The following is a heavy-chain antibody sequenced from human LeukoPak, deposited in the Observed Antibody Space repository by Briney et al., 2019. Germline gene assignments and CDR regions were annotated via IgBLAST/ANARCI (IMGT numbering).Heavy chain of an antibody. Sequence: GGSLRLSCAASGFTVSSKYMSWVRQAPGKGLGWVSVIYSGGSTYYADSVKGRFTISRDNSKNTLYLQMNSLRAEDTAVYYCARDAYQTYYYGSGSYRWGQGTLVTVSS. CDR2: IYSGGST. V-gene: IGHV3-66*01. J-gene: IGHJ4*02. D-gene: IGHD3-10*01. CDR1: GFTVSSKY. CDR3: ARDAYQTYYYGSGSYR.